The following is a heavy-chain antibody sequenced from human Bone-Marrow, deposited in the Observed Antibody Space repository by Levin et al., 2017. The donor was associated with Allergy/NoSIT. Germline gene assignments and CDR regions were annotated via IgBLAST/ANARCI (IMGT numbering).Heavy chain of an antibody. J-gene: IGHJ6*02. V-gene: IGHV3-33*01. Sequence: HGESLKISCAASGFTFSSYGMHWVRQAPGKGLEWVAVIWYDGSNKYYADSVKGRFTISRDNSKNTLYLQMNSLRAEDTAVYYCAREGIAAAEGGMDVWGQGTTVTVSS. CDR3: AREGIAAAEGGMDV. D-gene: IGHD6-13*01. CDR2: IWYDGSNK. CDR1: GFTFSSYG.